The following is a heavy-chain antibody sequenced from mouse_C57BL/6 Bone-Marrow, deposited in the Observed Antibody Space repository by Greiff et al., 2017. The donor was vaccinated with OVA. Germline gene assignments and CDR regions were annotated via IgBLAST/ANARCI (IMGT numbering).Heavy chain of an antibody. Sequence: QVQLQQPGAELVKPGASVKMSCKASGYTFTSYWITWVKQRPGQGLEWIGDIYPGSGSTNYNEKFKSKATLTVDTSSSTAYLQLSSLTSEDSAVYDGARSAITTVVAPYFDDWGQGTTLTVSS. CDR2: IYPGSGST. J-gene: IGHJ2*01. CDR3: ARSAITTVVAPYFDD. V-gene: IGHV1-55*01. CDR1: GYTFTSYW. D-gene: IGHD1-1*01.